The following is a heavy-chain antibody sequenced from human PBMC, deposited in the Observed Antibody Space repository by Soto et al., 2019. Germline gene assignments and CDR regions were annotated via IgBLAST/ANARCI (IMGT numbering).Heavy chain of an antibody. V-gene: IGHV4-39*01. CDR2: IYYTGDT. CDR3: ARVRGYYYYFDH. D-gene: IGHD3-22*01. J-gene: IGHJ4*02. CDR1: GGSIKSSDYY. Sequence: SETLSLTCTVSGGSIKSSDYYWGWIRQPPGKGLEWIGNIYYTGDTYYNPSLTSRITISVDTSKNQVSLKLRSVTAADTAVYHCARVRGYYYYFDHWGQGTLVTVSS.